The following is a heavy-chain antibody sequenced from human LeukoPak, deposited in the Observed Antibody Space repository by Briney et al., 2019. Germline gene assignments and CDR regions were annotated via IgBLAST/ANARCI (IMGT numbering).Heavy chain of an antibody. V-gene: IGHV3-48*03. CDR3: GRGGDTFSSVQY. Sequence: GGSLRLSCAASGFTFSSYEMNWVRQAPGKGLEWVSYISSSGSTIYYADSVKGRFTISRDNAKNSLYLQMNSLRAEDTAVYYCGRGGDTFSSVQYWGQGTLVNVPS. CDR1: GFTFSSYE. J-gene: IGHJ4*02. CDR2: ISSSGSTI. D-gene: IGHD3-16*01.